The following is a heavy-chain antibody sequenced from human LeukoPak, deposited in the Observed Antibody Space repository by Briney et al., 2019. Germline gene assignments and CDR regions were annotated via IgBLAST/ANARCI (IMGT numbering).Heavy chain of an antibody. Sequence: PSETLSLTCTVSGGSISSYYWSWIRQPPGKGLEWIRYIYYSGSTNYNPSLKSRVTISVDTSKNQFSLKLSSVTAADTAVYYCARERVTMPGRGSHVDAFDIWGQGTMVTVSS. J-gene: IGHJ3*02. CDR1: GGSISSYY. CDR3: ARERVTMPGRGSHVDAFDI. D-gene: IGHD3-10*01. V-gene: IGHV4-59*01. CDR2: IYYSGST.